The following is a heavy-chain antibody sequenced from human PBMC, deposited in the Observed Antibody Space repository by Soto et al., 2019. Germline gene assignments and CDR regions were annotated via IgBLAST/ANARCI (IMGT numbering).Heavy chain of an antibody. Sequence: QVQLQESGPGLVKPSETLSLSCTVSGGSISSYYWSWIRQPPGKGMEWIGYVHHSWGSTYNPSLQIRAAISLDTSKSQFSLKLPSVTATDPAVYYCARQGFGALHGLVDVWGQGTTVTVSS. D-gene: IGHD3-10*01. CDR1: GGSISSYY. CDR2: VHHSWGS. J-gene: IGHJ6*02. CDR3: ARQGFGALHGLVDV. V-gene: IGHV4-59*08.